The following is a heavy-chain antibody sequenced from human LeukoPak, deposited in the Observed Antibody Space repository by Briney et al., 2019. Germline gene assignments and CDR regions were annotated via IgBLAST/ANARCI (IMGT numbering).Heavy chain of an antibody. CDR1: GGSISSSY. V-gene: IGHV4-59*08. CDR3: ARRAIVLMGFDY. J-gene: IGHJ4*02. CDR2: ISYSGST. D-gene: IGHD2-8*01. Sequence: PSETLSLTCTVSGGSISSSYWSWIRQPPGKGLGWIGHISYSGSTNYNPSLKSRVTISVDTSKNQFSQKLSSATAADTAVYYCARRAIVLMGFDYWGQGTLVTVSS.